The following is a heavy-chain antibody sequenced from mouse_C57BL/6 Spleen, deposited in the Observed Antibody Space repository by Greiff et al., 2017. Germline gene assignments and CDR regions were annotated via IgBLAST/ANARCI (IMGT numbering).Heavy chain of an antibody. V-gene: IGHV1-61*01. CDR2: IYPSDSET. CDR1: GYTFTSYW. Sequence: QVQLQQPGAELVRPGSSVKLSCKASGYTFTSYWMDWVKQRPGQGLEWIGNIYPSDSETHYNQKFKDKATLTVDKSSSTAYMQLSSLTSEDSAVYYCARRGSYYADLGAMDYWGQGTSVTVSS. CDR3: ARRGSYYADLGAMDY. D-gene: IGHD2-1*01. J-gene: IGHJ4*01.